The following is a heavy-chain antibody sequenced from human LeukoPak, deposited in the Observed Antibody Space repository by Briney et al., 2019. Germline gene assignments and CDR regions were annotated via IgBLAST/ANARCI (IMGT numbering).Heavy chain of an antibody. CDR2: ISSSGSTI. CDR1: GFTFRRYS. CDR3: ARVVAARPIGY. D-gene: IGHD6-6*01. V-gene: IGHV3-11*04. Sequence: GGSLRLSCAASGFTFRRYSMSLVRQGPGKGLEWVSYISSSGSTIYYADSVKGRFTISRDNAKNSLYLQMNSLRAEDTAVYYCARVVAARPIGYWGQGTLVTVSS. J-gene: IGHJ4*02.